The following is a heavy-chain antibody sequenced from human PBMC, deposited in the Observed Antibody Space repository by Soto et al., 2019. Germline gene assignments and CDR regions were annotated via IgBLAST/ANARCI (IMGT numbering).Heavy chain of an antibody. Sequence: PGGSLRLSCSASGFTFSSYAMHWVRQAPGKGLEWVSPIKSNASSIQYADSVKGRFTISRDNAKNALYLQVNSLRPEDTAVYYCVRGGSANYYGLFDSWGQGTLVTVSS. J-gene: IGHJ4*02. CDR3: VRGGSANYYGLFDS. V-gene: IGHV3-74*03. CDR2: IKSNASSI. D-gene: IGHD1-26*01. CDR1: GFTFSSYA.